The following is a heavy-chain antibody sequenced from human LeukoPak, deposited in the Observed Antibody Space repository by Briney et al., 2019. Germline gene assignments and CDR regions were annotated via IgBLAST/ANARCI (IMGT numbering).Heavy chain of an antibody. V-gene: IGHV4-59*11. CDR1: ADSFSSHF. Sequence: PSETLSLTCAVSADSFSSHFWTWIRQPPGKGLEWIGHISYIGSTNYNPSLKSRVTISIDTSKNQFSLKLTSVTAADTAVCYCARDLVTVTKGFDIWGQGTMVSVSS. CDR3: ARDLVTVTKGFDI. J-gene: IGHJ3*02. CDR2: ISYIGST. D-gene: IGHD4-17*01.